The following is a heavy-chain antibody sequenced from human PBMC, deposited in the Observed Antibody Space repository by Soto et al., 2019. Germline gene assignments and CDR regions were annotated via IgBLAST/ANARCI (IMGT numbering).Heavy chain of an antibody. CDR1: GYTFTSYD. D-gene: IGHD6-6*01. V-gene: IGHV1-8*01. Sequence: QVQLVQSGAEVKKPGASVKVSCKASGYTFTSYDISWVRQATGQGLEWMGWMNPNSGNTGYAQKFQGRVTMTRNTSISTAYMELSSLRSEDTAVYYCARGAVPYSSSSANWFDPWGQGTLVTVSS. CDR2: MNPNSGNT. CDR3: ARGAVPYSSSSANWFDP. J-gene: IGHJ5*02.